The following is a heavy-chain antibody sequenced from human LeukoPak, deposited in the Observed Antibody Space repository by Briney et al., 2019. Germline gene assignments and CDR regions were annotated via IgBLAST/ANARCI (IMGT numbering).Heavy chain of an antibody. CDR1: GGTFSSYA. V-gene: IGHV1-69*13. CDR2: IIPIFGTA. J-gene: IGHJ4*02. D-gene: IGHD3-22*01. Sequence: SVKVSCKASGGTFSSYAISWVRQAPGQGLEWMGGIIPIFGTANYAQKFQGGVTITADESTSTAYMELSSLRSEDTAVYYCARAYSDYSDSSGLDYWGQGTLVTVSS. CDR3: ARAYSDYSDSSGLDY.